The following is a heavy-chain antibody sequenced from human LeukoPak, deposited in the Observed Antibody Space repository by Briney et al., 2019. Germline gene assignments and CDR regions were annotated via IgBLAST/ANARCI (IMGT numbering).Heavy chain of an antibody. D-gene: IGHD2-21*02. CDR1: GFTFSGSA. Sequence: GGSLRLSCAASGFTFSGSAMHWVRQTSGKGLEWVGYIRSKTHNYATLYAASVKGRFTISRDDSKNTAYLQMNSLKTGDTAVYYCTRHGYGDSGGDFDYWGQGTLVTVSS. J-gene: IGHJ4*02. V-gene: IGHV3-73*01. CDR3: TRHGYGDSGGDFDY. CDR2: IRSKTHNYAT.